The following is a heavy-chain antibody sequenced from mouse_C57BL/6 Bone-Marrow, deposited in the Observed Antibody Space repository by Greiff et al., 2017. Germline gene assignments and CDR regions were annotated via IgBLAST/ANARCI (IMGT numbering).Heavy chain of an antibody. J-gene: IGHJ3*01. V-gene: IGHV1-63*01. CDR2: IYPGGGYT. CDR3: ASGGYYKRWFAY. D-gene: IGHD1-1*01. CDR1: GYTFTNYW. Sequence: VQLQQSGAELVRPGTSVTMSCKASGYTFTNYWLGWAKQRPGHGLEWIGDIYPGGGYTNYNEKFKGKATLTADKSSSTAYMQFSSLTSEDSAIYYCASGGYYKRWFAYWGQGTLVTVSA.